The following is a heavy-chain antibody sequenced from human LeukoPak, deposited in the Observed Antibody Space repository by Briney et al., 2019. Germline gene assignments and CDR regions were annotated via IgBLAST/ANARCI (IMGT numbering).Heavy chain of an antibody. D-gene: IGHD4-23*01. Sequence: SETLSLTCAVYGGSFSGYYWSWLRQPPGKGLEWIGEINHSGSTNYNPSLKSRVTISVDTSKNQFSLKLSSVTAADTAVYYCASSGPEDTVVTNNWFDPWGQGTLVTVSS. J-gene: IGHJ5*02. CDR2: INHSGST. CDR1: GGSFSGYY. V-gene: IGHV4-34*01. CDR3: ASSGPEDTVVTNNWFDP.